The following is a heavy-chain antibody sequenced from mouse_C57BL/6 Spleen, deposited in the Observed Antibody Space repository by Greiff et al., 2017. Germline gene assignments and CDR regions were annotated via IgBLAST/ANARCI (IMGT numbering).Heavy chain of an antibody. Sequence: EVKVVESGGDLVKPGGSLKLSCAASGFTFSSYGMSWVRQTPDKRLEWVATISSGGSYTYYPDSVKGRFTISRDNAKNTLYLQMSSLKSEDTAMYYCARDGYSSAWFAYWGQGTLVTVSA. D-gene: IGHD2-3*01. CDR3: ARDGYSSAWFAY. CDR2: ISSGGSYT. V-gene: IGHV5-6*01. J-gene: IGHJ3*01. CDR1: GFTFSSYG.